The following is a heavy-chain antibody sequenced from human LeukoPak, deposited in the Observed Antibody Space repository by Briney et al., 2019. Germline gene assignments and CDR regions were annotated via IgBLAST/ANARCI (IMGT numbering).Heavy chain of an antibody. V-gene: IGHV4-4*07. CDR2: MYTSGST. J-gene: IGHJ2*01. D-gene: IGHD3-22*01. Sequence: SETLSLTXXXXXGSISTYYWSWIRQPAGKGLEWIGRMYTSGSTNYNPSLKSRVTISVDTSKNQFSLKLSSVTAADTAVYYCARDRRVVSDWYFDLWGRGTLVTVSS. CDR3: ARDRRVVSDWYFDL. CDR1: XGSISTYY.